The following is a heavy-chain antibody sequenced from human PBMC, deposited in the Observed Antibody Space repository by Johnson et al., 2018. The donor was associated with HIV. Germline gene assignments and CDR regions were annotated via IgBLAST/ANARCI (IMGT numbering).Heavy chain of an antibody. V-gene: IGHV3-11*01. D-gene: IGHD6-19*01. J-gene: IGHJ3*02. CDR1: GFTFSDYY. CDR2: ISSSGSTI. CDR3: TKGRGSGWLYDALDI. Sequence: QVQLVEAGGGLVQPGGSLRLSCAASGFTFSDYYMSWIRQAPGKGLEWVSYISSSGSTIYYAGSVKGRFTISRENAKNSLFLQMNSLRAEDTALYYCTKGRGSGWLYDALDIWGQGTMVTVSS.